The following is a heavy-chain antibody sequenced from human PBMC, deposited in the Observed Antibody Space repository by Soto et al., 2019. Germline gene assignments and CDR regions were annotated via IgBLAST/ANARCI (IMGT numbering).Heavy chain of an antibody. CDR1: GYTFTGYY. V-gene: IGHV1-2*04. J-gene: IGHJ6*02. Sequence: ASVKVSCKASGYTFTGYYMHWVRQAPGQGLEWMGWINPNSGGTNYAQKFQGWVTMTRDTSISTAYMELSRLRSDDTAVYYCARDRAIFWSGYYGMDVWGQGTRVTVSS. D-gene: IGHD3-3*01. CDR3: ARDRAIFWSGYYGMDV. CDR2: INPNSGGT.